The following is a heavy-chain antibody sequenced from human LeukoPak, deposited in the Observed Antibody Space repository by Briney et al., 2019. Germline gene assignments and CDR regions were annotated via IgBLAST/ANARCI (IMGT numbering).Heavy chain of an antibody. CDR1: GGSISSYY. CDR3: ARDTKYYYDSSGYYYADAFDI. CDR2: IYYSGST. Sequence: SETLSLTCTVSGGSISSYYWSRIRQPPGKGLEWIGYIYYSGSTNYNPSLKSRVTISVETSKNQFSLKLSSVTAADTAVYYCARDTKYYYDSSGYYYADAFDIWGQGTMVTVSS. J-gene: IGHJ3*02. V-gene: IGHV4-59*01. D-gene: IGHD3-22*01.